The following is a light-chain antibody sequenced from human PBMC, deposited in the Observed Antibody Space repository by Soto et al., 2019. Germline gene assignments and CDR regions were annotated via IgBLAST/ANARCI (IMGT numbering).Light chain of an antibody. Sequence: QSVLTQPPSVSAAPGQTVTISCSGSSSNIGNNYVSWYQQLPGTAPKLLIYDNNKRPSGIPDRFSGSKSGTSATLGITGLQTGDEADYYCGTWDSILSVGGVVFGGGTKLTVL. CDR2: DNN. CDR3: GTWDSILSVGGVV. J-gene: IGLJ2*01. CDR1: SSNIGNNY. V-gene: IGLV1-51*01.